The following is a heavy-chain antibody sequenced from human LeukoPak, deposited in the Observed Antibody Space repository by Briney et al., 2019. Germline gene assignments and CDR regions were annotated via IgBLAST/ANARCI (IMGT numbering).Heavy chain of an antibody. V-gene: IGHV4-4*07. CDR1: GGSISSYF. Sequence: SETLPLTCTVSGGSISSYFWTWIRQPAGKGLEWIGRVYNSGSTNYNPSLKSRVTMSLDTSNNQFSLKLTSVTAEDTAVYYCARDGDYYYMDVWGKGTTVTVSS. J-gene: IGHJ6*03. D-gene: IGHD3-16*01. CDR2: VYNSGST. CDR3: ARDGDYYYMDV.